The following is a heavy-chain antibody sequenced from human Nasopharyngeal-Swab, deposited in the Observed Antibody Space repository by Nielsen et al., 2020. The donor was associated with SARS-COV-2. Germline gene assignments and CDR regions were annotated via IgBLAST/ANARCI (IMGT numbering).Heavy chain of an antibody. CDR3: ARDVDSSGFHYFDN. J-gene: IGHJ4*02. CDR1: GGSIAITGYF. D-gene: IGHD3-22*01. Sequence: SETLSLTCTVSGGSIAITGYFWTWVRQHPGRGLEWIGYIHKRGSTIYNPSLKSRVTFSLDTFNNQFSLKLRSVTAADTAVYYCARDVDSSGFHYFDNWGQGTLVTVSS. V-gene: IGHV4-31*03. CDR2: IHKRGST.